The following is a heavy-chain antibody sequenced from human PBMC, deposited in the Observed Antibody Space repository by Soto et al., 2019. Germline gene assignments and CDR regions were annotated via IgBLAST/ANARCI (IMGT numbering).Heavy chain of an antibody. CDR3: AKGSYGSGTYDC. Sequence: EVQLLEYGGGVVKPGGSLRLSCAASGFTFNNYAMTWVRQRPGKGLEWVSHIIASGDSTPYAGSVRGGFTISRDKSKSRLYLQMNSLRAEDTATYYYAKGSYGSGTYDCGGQGTLVNVSS. D-gene: IGHD3-10*01. V-gene: IGHV3-23*01. J-gene: IGHJ4*02. CDR2: IIASGDST. CDR1: GFTFNNYA.